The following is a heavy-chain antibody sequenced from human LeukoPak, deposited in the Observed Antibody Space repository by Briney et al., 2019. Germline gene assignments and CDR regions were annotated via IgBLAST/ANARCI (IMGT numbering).Heavy chain of an antibody. Sequence: PRGSLRLSCAASGFTFSSYSMNWVRQAPGKGLEWVSSISSSSSYIYYADSVKGRFTISRDNAENSLYLQMNSLRAEDTAVYYCARDDGSGSPDYWGQGTLVTVSS. J-gene: IGHJ4*02. CDR3: ARDDGSGSPDY. D-gene: IGHD3-10*01. CDR2: ISSSSSYI. CDR1: GFTFSSYS. V-gene: IGHV3-21*01.